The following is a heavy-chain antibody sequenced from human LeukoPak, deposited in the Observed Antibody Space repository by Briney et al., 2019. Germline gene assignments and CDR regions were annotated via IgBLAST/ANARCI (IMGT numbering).Heavy chain of an antibody. CDR3: ARDPTYYYDSSGYYWDY. CDR1: GGSISSYY. V-gene: IGHV4-59*12. Sequence: SETLSLTCTVSGGSISSYYWSWIRQPPGKGLEWIGYIYYSGSTNYNPSLKSRVTISVDTSKNQFSLKLSSVTAADTAVYYCARDPTYYYDSSGYYWDYWGQGTLVTVSS. D-gene: IGHD3-22*01. J-gene: IGHJ4*02. CDR2: IYYSGST.